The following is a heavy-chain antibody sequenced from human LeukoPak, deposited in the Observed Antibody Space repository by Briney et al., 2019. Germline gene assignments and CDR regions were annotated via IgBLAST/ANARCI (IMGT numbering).Heavy chain of an antibody. Sequence: KPSETLSLTCTVSGGSISSGSYYWSWIRQPAGKGLEWIGRIYTSGSTNYNPSLKSRVTTSVDTSKNQFSLKLSSVTAADTAVYYCAREGGYAATFDYWGQGTLVTVSS. V-gene: IGHV4-61*02. CDR1: GGSISSGSYY. CDR3: AREGGYAATFDY. J-gene: IGHJ4*02. D-gene: IGHD5-12*01. CDR2: IYTSGST.